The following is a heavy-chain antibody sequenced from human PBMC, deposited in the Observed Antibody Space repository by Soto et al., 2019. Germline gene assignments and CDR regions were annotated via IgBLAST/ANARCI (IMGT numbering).Heavy chain of an antibody. V-gene: IGHV5-10-1*01. CDR3: ARSTYYDYVWWSYRSIFDY. J-gene: IGHJ4*02. D-gene: IGHD3-16*02. CDR1: GYSFTSYW. CDR2: IDPSDSYT. Sequence: PGESLKISCKGSGYSFTSYWISWVRQMPGKGLAWMGRIDPSDSYTNYSPSFQRHVTISADKSISTAYLQWSSLKASDTAMYYCARSTYYDYVWWSYRSIFDYWGQGTLVT.